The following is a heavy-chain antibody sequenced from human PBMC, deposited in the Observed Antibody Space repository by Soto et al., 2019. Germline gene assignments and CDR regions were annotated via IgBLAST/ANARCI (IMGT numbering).Heavy chain of an antibody. Sequence: ASVKVSCKASGYTFTSYGIHWVRQAPGQRLEWTGWINAGNGNTKYSEKFQGRVTITRDTSASTAYLELSSLRSEDTAVYCCARDPNDSSAYYHHYYYGMDVWGQGTTVTVSS. V-gene: IGHV1-3*01. J-gene: IGHJ6*02. CDR2: INAGNGNT. D-gene: IGHD3-22*01. CDR1: GYTFTSYG. CDR3: ARDPNDSSAYYHHYYYGMDV.